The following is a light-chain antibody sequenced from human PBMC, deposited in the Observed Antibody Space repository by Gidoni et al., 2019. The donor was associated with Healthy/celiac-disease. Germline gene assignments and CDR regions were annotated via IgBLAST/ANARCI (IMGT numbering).Light chain of an antibody. V-gene: IGKV1-33*01. CDR2: DAS. CDR3: QQYDSFPRT. Sequence: IQRTQSPSSLSPSVGDSVTITCQASQDISNYLNWYQQKPGKDPKFLIYDASKLETGVPSRFSGSGSGTDVTFTISSLQPEDVATYYCQQYDSFPRTFGQGTKLDLK. J-gene: IGKJ2*02. CDR1: QDISNY.